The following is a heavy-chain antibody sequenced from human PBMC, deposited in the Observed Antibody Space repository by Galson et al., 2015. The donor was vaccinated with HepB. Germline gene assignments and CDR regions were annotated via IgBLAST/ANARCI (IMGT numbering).Heavy chain of an antibody. CDR1: GFTFSSYG. J-gene: IGHJ4*02. D-gene: IGHD1-26*01. V-gene: IGHV3-30*18. CDR3: AKDRWELLLTY. CDR2: ISYDGSNK. Sequence: SLRLSCAASGFTFSSYGMHWVRQAPDKGLEWVAVISYDGSNKYYADSVKGRFTISRDNSKNTLYLQMNSLRAEDTAVYYCAKDRWELLLTYWGQGTLVTVSS.